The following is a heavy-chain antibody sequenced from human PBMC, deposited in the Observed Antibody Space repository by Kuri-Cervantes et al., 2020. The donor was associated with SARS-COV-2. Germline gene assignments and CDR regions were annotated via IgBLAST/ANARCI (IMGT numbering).Heavy chain of an antibody. D-gene: IGHD3-3*01. Sequence: GESLKISCAASGFTFSSYDMHWVRQATGKGLEWVSAIGTAGDPYYPGSVKGRFTISRENAKNTLYLQMNSLRAEDTAVYYCARDLFRGKIFAEPGGMDVWGQGTTVTVSS. J-gene: IGHJ6*02. CDR2: IGTAGDP. CDR1: GFTFSSYD. V-gene: IGHV3-13*05. CDR3: ARDLFRGKIFAEPGGMDV.